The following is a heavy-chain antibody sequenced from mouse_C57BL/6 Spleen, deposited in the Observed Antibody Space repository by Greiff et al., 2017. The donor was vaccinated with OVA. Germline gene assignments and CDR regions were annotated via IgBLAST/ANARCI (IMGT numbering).Heavy chain of an antibody. CDR1: GFSLTSYG. Sequence: QVQLKESGPGLVAPSQSLSITCTVSGFSLTSYGVSWVRQPPGKGLEWLGVIWGDGSTNNHSALISRLSISKDNSKCHIFLKLNSLQTDYTATYHYSKRGSYYGYFDDWGQGTTLTVSS. J-gene: IGHJ2*01. CDR2: IWGDGST. CDR3: SKRGSYYGYFDD. V-gene: IGHV2-3*01. D-gene: IGHD1-1*01.